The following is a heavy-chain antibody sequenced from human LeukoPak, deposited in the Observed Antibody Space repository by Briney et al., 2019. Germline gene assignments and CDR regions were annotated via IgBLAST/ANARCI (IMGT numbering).Heavy chain of an antibody. Sequence: PGESLRLSCTASGFTFSNFWMGWVRQAPGKGLEWVANIKQDETEKFYLGSVKGRFTISRDNAKNSLYLQMNSLRAEDTAVYYCVTVVTATVFVYWGQGTLVTVSP. D-gene: IGHD2-15*01. CDR1: GFTFSNFW. J-gene: IGHJ4*02. CDR3: VTVVTATVFVY. V-gene: IGHV3-7*03. CDR2: IKQDETEK.